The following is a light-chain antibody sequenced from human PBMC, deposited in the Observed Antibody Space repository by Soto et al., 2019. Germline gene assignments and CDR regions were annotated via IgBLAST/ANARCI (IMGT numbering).Light chain of an antibody. CDR3: CSYAGSSTLYV. CDR2: EGS. CDR1: SSDVGSYNL. V-gene: IGLV2-23*01. Sequence: QSALTQPASVSGSPGQSITISCTGTSSDVGSYNLVSWYQQHPGKAPKLMIYEGSKRPSGVSNRFSGSKSGNTASLTISGLQAVDEADYYCCSYAGSSTLYVFGTGTKLTVL. J-gene: IGLJ1*01.